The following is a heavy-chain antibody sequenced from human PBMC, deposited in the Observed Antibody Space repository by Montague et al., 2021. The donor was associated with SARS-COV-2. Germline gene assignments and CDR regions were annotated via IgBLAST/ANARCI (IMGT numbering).Heavy chain of an antibody. Sequence: SRRLSCAASGFDFDFYAMQWVRQAQGKGLEWVAGISWKSDRIGYADSVKGRFIISRDNAKNSLYLQMNSLRPEDTAFYYCAKDPGYSGYEGYFDYWGQGALVIVSS. CDR2: ISWKSDRI. V-gene: IGHV3-9*01. D-gene: IGHD5-12*01. CDR1: GFDFDFYA. CDR3: AKDPGYSGYEGYFDY. J-gene: IGHJ4*02.